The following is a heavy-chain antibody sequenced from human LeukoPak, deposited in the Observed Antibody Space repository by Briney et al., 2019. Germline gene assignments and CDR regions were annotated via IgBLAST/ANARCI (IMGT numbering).Heavy chain of an antibody. CDR2: ISAYNGNT. J-gene: IGHJ4*02. D-gene: IGHD5-18*01. CDR1: GGTFSSYA. CDR3: ARDQKLGGYTYGYAY. V-gene: IGHV1-18*01. Sequence: ASVKVSCKASGGTFSSYAISWVRQAPGQGLEWMGWISAYNGNTNYAQKLQGRVTMTTDTSTSTGYMELRSLGSDDTAVYYCARDQKLGGYTYGYAYWGQGTLVTVSS.